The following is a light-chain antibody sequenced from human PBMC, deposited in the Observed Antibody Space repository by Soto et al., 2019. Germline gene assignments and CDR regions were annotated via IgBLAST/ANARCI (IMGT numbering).Light chain of an antibody. CDR3: AAWDDSLSGWV. CDR1: TSNIGSNF. J-gene: IGLJ3*02. Sequence: QSVLTQPPSASGTPGQRVTISCSGSTSNIGSNFVYWYQHLPGTAPKLLIFSYTQRPSGVPDRFSGSKSATSASLATSGLRSDDEADYYCAAWDDSLSGWVFGGGTQLTVL. CDR2: SYT. V-gene: IGLV1-47*02.